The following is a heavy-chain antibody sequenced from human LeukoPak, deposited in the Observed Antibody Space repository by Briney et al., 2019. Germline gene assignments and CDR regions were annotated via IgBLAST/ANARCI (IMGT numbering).Heavy chain of an antibody. CDR2: ILYSGST. CDR3: ARVKMSRDNVYYYYYLDV. Sequence: SETLSLTCDVSGYSISSGYYWGWIRQTPGKGLEWIGHILYSGSTTYNPSLKSRVTISIDKSKNQFSLNLTSVTAADTAVYYCARVKMSRDNVYYYYYLDVWGKGTTVTVSS. CDR1: GYSISSGYY. J-gene: IGHJ6*03. D-gene: IGHD1-1*01. V-gene: IGHV4-38-2*01.